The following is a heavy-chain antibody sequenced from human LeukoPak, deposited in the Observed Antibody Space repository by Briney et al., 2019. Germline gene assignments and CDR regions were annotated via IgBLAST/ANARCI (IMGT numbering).Heavy chain of an antibody. Sequence: SETLSLTCTVSGGSISSSSYYWGWIRQPPGKGLEWIGSIYYSGSTYYNPSLKSRVTISVDTPKNQFSLKLSSVTAADTAVYYCARWPDYYGSGSYYIDAFDIWGQGTMVTVSS. CDR2: IYYSGST. D-gene: IGHD3-10*01. CDR1: GGSISSSSYY. J-gene: IGHJ3*02. V-gene: IGHV4-39*01. CDR3: ARWPDYYGSGSYYIDAFDI.